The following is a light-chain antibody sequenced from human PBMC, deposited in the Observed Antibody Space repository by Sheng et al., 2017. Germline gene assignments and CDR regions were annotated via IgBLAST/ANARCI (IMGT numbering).Light chain of an antibody. CDR2: QNS. J-gene: IGLJ2*01. V-gene: IGLV3-1*01. CDR3: KAWDSSTVV. Sequence: SYELTQPPSVSVSPGQTASITCSGDKMGDKHVSWYQQKAGQSPILVMYQNSRRPSGIPERFSGSNSGNTATLTISGTQAMDEADYHCKAWDSSTVVFGGGTKLTVL. CDR1: KMGDKH.